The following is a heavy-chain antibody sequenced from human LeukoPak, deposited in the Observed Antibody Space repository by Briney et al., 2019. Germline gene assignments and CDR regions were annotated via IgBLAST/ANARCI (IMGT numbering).Heavy chain of an antibody. V-gene: IGHV3-23*01. J-gene: IGHJ6*02. CDR3: AKGEGRGYRFDMDV. CDR1: GFTFSIYA. D-gene: IGHD5-18*01. Sequence: GGSLRHSRAAPGFTFSIYAMGCVRQAPGKGLEWVSAVCGSGGSTCYADSVKGRFTISRDNSKNTLYLQMNSLRAEDTAVYYCAKGEGRGYRFDMDVWGQGTTVTVSS. CDR2: VCGSGGST.